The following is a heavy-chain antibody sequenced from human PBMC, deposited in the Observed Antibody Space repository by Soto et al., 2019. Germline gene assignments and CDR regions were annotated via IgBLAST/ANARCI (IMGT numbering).Heavy chain of an antibody. CDR1: GFTFSSYA. CDR3: ARDGSAINPEYFQH. D-gene: IGHD5-12*01. J-gene: IGHJ1*01. V-gene: IGHV3-30-3*01. Sequence: QVQLVESGGGVVQPGRSLRLSCAASGFTFSSYAMHWVRQAPGKGLEWVAVISYDGSNKYYADSVKGRFTISRDNSKNTLYLQMNRLRAEDTAVYYCARDGSAINPEYFQHWGQGTLVTVSS. CDR2: ISYDGSNK.